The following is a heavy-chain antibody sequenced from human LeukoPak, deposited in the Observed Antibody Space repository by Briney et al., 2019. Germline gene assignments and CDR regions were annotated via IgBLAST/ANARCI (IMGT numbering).Heavy chain of an antibody. D-gene: IGHD3-22*01. V-gene: IGHV3-9*01. CDR2: ISWNSGSI. CDR1: GFTFDDYA. J-gene: IGHJ4*02. CDR3: ARARGKYDSSGYPDY. Sequence: EPGRSLRLSCAASGFTFDDYAMHWVRQAPGKGLEWVSCISWNSGSIGYADSVKGRFTISRDNAKNSLYLQMNSLRAEDTAVYYCARARGKYDSSGYPDYWGQGTLVTVSS.